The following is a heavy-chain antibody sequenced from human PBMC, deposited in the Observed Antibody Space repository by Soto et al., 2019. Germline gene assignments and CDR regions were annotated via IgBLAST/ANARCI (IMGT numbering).Heavy chain of an antibody. D-gene: IGHD5-12*01. CDR2: IYYSGST. Sequence: QVQLQESGPGLVKPSETLSLTCTVSGGSISSYYWSWIRQPPGKGLEWIGYIYYSGSTNYNPSLKSRVTISVDTSKNQFSLKLSSVTAADTAVYYCARESGYHLDWYFDLWGRGTLVTVSS. CDR3: ARESGYHLDWYFDL. V-gene: IGHV4-59*01. J-gene: IGHJ2*01. CDR1: GGSISSYY.